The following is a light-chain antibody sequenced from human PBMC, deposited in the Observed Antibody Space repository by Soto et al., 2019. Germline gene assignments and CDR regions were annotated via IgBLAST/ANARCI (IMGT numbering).Light chain of an antibody. V-gene: IGKV3-11*01. Sequence: EVVLTQSPATLSLSPGDRATLSCRASQSVSSYLNWYQQTPGQAPRLLIYEASNRATGIPARFSGSGSGTDFTLTISSLEPKDFAVYYCQLRSNWPPMYTFGHGTKLEIK. CDR2: EAS. CDR1: QSVSSY. CDR3: QLRSNWPPMYT. J-gene: IGKJ2*01.